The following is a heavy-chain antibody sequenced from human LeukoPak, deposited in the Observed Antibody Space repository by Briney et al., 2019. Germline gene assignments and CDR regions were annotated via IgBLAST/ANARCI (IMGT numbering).Heavy chain of an antibody. D-gene: IGHD3-10*01. Sequence: SVNVSCKASGGTFSSYTISWVRQAPGQGLEWMGRIIPILGIANYAQKFQGRVTITADKSTSTAYMELSSLRSEDTAVYYCATGRSSGYYYGMDVWGQGTTVTVSS. CDR1: GGTFSSYT. V-gene: IGHV1-69*02. CDR3: ATGRSSGYYYGMDV. CDR2: IIPILGIA. J-gene: IGHJ6*02.